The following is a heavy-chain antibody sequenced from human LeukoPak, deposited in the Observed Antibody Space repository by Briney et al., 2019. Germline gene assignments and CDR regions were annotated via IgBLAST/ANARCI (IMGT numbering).Heavy chain of an antibody. CDR1: GYTFTSYD. V-gene: IGHV1-8*03. CDR3: ARVGPIVVVPAAMPYYMDV. D-gene: IGHD2-2*01. CDR2: MNPNSGNT. Sequence: ASVKVSCKASGYTFTSYDINWVRQATGQGLEWMGWMNPNSGNTGYAQKFQGRVTITRNTSISTAYMELSSLRSDDTAVYYCARVGPIVVVPAAMPYYMDVWGKGTTVTISS. J-gene: IGHJ6*03.